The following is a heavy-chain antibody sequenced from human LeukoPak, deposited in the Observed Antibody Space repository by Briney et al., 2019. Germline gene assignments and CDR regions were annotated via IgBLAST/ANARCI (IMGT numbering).Heavy chain of an antibody. CDR3: ARGAIFGADTSPIYYYGLDV. CDR1: GGTFSSYA. Sequence: ASVKVSCKASGGTFSSYAISWVRQAPGQGLEWMGWISGYNGVVHYAQKVQGRVTMTTDTSTMTAYMELRSLRSADTAVYYCARGAIFGADTSPIYYYGLDVWGQGTTITVSS. J-gene: IGHJ6*02. CDR2: ISGYNGVV. D-gene: IGHD3-3*01. V-gene: IGHV1-18*01.